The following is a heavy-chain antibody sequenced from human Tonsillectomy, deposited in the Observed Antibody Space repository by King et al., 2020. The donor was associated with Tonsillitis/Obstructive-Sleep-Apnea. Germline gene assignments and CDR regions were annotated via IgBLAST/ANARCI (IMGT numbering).Heavy chain of an antibody. CDR3: ARRRAYSGYFDL. J-gene: IGHJ4*02. Sequence: VQLVESGAEVKKPGESLKISCTASGYSFSIQWIGWVRQMPGKGLEWMGNIYPGDSDTRYSPPFQGQVTISADKSITTAYLQWSSLKASDTAIYYCARRRAYSGYFDLWGQGTLVTVSS. CDR2: IYPGDSDT. V-gene: IGHV5-51*03. CDR1: GYSFSIQW. D-gene: IGHD1-26*01.